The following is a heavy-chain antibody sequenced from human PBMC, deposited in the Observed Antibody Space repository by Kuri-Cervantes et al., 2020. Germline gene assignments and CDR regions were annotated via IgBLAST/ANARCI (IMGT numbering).Heavy chain of an antibody. CDR2: ISYDGSNK. D-gene: IGHD1-26*01. J-gene: IGHJ4*02. CDR3: ARGYSGSLNYFDY. Sequence: GESLKISCAASGFTFSSYAMHWVRQAPGKGLEWVAVISYDGSNKYYADSVKGQSTISRDNSKNTLYLQMNSLRAEDTAVYYCARGYSGSLNYFDYWGQGTLVTVSS. CDR1: GFTFSSYA. V-gene: IGHV3-30-3*01.